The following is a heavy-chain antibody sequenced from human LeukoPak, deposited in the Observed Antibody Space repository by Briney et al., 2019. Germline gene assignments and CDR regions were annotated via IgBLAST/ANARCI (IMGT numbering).Heavy chain of an antibody. J-gene: IGHJ3*02. V-gene: IGHV3-23*01. Sequence: GGSLRLSCAASGFTFSSYAMSWVRQAPGKGLEWVLGISGSGGSTYNADSVKGRFTISRDNSKNTLHLQMDSLRADDTAVYYCAKGHSSGWYGDAFDIWGQGTMVTVSS. CDR1: GFTFSSYA. CDR2: ISGSGGST. CDR3: AKGHSSGWYGDAFDI. D-gene: IGHD6-19*01.